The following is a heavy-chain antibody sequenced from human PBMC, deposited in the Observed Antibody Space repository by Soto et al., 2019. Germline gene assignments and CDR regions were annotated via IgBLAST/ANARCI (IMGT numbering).Heavy chain of an antibody. CDR1: GGTFSSYA. CDR3: ASSFLGGYVNYCYGMDV. J-gene: IGHJ6*02. V-gene: IGHV1-69*12. D-gene: IGHD5-12*01. Sequence: QVQLVQSGAEVKKPGSSVKVSCTASGGTFSSYAISWVRQAPGQGLEWMGGIIPIFGTANNEQKLQGRVTITADESTSTAYMELSSLRSEDTAVYYCASSFLGGYVNYCYGMDVCGQGTTVTVSS. CDR2: IIPIFGTA.